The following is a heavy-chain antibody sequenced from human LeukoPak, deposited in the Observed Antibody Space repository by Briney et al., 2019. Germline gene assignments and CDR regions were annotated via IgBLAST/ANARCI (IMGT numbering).Heavy chain of an antibody. CDR3: ARWVPPDYYDSSGYYPSFLGALDI. CDR2: IYHSGST. V-gene: IGHV4-38-2*02. CDR1: GYSISSGYY. Sequence: PSETLSLTCTVSGYSISSGYYWGWIRQPPGKGLEWIGSIYHSGSTYYNPSLKSRVTISVDTSKNQFSLKLSSVTAADTAVYYCARWVPPDYYDSSGYYPSFLGALDIWGQGTMVTVSS. J-gene: IGHJ3*02. D-gene: IGHD3-22*01.